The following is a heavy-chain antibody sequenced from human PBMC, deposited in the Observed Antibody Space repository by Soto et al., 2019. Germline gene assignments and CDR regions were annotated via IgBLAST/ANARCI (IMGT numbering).Heavy chain of an antibody. CDR1: GGSISSGGYY. CDR2: IYYSGST. J-gene: IGHJ4*02. CDR3: AREKRWLQFLDY. V-gene: IGHV4-31*03. Sequence: SETLSLTCTVSGGSISSGGYYWSWIRQHPGKGLEWIGYIYYSGSTYYNPSLKSRVTISVDTSKNQFSLKLSSVTAADTAVYYCAREKRWLQFLDYWGQGTLVTV. D-gene: IGHD5-12*01.